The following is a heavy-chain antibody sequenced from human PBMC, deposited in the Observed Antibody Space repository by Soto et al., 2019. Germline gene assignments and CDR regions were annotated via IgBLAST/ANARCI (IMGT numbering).Heavy chain of an antibody. CDR2: IIPIFGTA. D-gene: IGHD4-4*01. V-gene: IGHV1-69*01. Sequence: QVQLVQSGAEVKKPGSSVKVSCKASGGTFSSYAISWVRQAPGQGLEWMGGIIPIFGTANYAQKFQGRVTITADESTSTAYMELSSLRSEDTAVYYCARDPHSTVTTFDYYYYGMDVWGQGTTVTVSS. J-gene: IGHJ6*02. CDR3: ARDPHSTVTTFDYYYYGMDV. CDR1: GGTFSSYA.